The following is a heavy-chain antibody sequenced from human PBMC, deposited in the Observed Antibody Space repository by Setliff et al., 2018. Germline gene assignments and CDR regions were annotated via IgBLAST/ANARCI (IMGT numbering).Heavy chain of an antibody. D-gene: IGHD6-13*01. CDR1: GYTLTELS. V-gene: IGHV1-24*01. CDR3: ATNAGRSSSWYPRRPGEGHAFDI. Sequence: ASVKVSCKVSGYTLTELSRHWVRQAPGKGLEWMGGFDPEDGETIYAQKFRGRVTMTEDTSTDTAYMELSSLRSEDTAVYYCATNAGRSSSWYPRRPGEGHAFDIWGQGTMVTVSS. J-gene: IGHJ3*02. CDR2: FDPEDGET.